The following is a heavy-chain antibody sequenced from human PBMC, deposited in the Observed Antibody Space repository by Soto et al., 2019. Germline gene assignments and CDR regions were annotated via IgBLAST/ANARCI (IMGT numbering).Heavy chain of an antibody. V-gene: IGHV3-49*03. J-gene: IGHJ4*01. Sequence: GGSLRLSCTASGFTFGDYAMSWFRQAPGKGLEWVGFIRSKAYGGTTEYAASVKGRFTISRDDSKSIAYLQMNSLKTEDTAVYYCVASSSSYYFEYWGHGTMVTVSS. CDR1: GFTFGDYA. CDR2: IRSKAYGGTT. CDR3: VASSSSYYFEY.